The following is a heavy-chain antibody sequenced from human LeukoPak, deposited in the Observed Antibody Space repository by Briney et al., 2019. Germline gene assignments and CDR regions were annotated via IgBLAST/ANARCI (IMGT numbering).Heavy chain of an antibody. D-gene: IGHD1-26*01. J-gene: IGHJ4*02. Sequence: SETLSLTCAVSGASISGSGYYWGWIRQPPGKGLEWIGNIYYSGRTYYNASLQSRVTISIDTSKNQFSLRLNSVTAADTAMYYCAKSGGYGLIDYWGQGTLVTVSS. V-gene: IGHV4-39*01. CDR1: GASISGSGYY. CDR2: IYYSGRT. CDR3: AKSGGYGLIDY.